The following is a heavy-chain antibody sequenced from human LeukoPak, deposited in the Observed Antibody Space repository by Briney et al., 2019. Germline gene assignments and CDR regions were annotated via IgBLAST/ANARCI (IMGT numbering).Heavy chain of an antibody. D-gene: IGHD2-2*01. V-gene: IGHV4-34*01. CDR3: ASGGYCSSTSCSGGAAFDI. CDR1: GGSFSGYY. CDR2: INHSGST. J-gene: IGHJ3*02. Sequence: PSETLSLTCAVYGGSFSGYYWSWIRQPPGKGLEWIGEINHSGSTNYNPSLKSRVTISVDTSKNQFSLKLSSVTAADTAVYYCASGGYCSSTSCSGGAAFDIWGQGTMVTVSS.